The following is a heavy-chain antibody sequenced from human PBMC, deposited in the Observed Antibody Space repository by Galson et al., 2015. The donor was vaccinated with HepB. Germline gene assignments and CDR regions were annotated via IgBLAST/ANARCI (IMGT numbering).Heavy chain of an antibody. CDR3: ASSGATFSSGWPGDFDY. V-gene: IGHV1-69*13. CDR1: GGTFSSYA. Sequence: SVKVSCKASGGTFSSYAISWVRQAPGQGLEWMGGIIPIFGTANYAQKFQGRVTITADESTSTAYMELCSLRSEDTAVYYCASSGATFSSGWPGDFDYWGQGTLVTVSS. J-gene: IGHJ4*02. CDR2: IIPIFGTA. D-gene: IGHD6-19*01.